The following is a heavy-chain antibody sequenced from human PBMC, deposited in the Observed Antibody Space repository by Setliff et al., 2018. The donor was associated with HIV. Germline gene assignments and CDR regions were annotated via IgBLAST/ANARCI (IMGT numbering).Heavy chain of an antibody. J-gene: IGHJ5*02. Sequence: GASVKVSCKASGYIFTSYLISWVRQAPGHGLEWMGWISASNGDTNYAQKFQGRVTMTTDTSTTTAYMELKSLRSDDTAVYYCARMGSGWSIGLDPWGQGSLVTVSS. CDR3: ARMGSGWSIGLDP. V-gene: IGHV1-18*01. CDR2: ISASNGDT. D-gene: IGHD6-19*01. CDR1: GYIFTSYL.